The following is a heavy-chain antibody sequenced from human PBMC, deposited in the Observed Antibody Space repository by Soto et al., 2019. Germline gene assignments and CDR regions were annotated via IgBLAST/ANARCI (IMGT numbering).Heavy chain of an antibody. CDR1: GGSFSGYY. CDR2: INHSGST. Sequence: PSETLSLTCAVYGGSFSGYYWSWIRQPPGKGLEWIGEINHSGSTNYNPSLKSRVTISVDTSKNQFSLKLSSVTAADTAVYYCARLSTYYDFWSGYSIHFDYWGQGTLVTVSS. D-gene: IGHD3-3*01. J-gene: IGHJ4*02. V-gene: IGHV4-34*01. CDR3: ARLSTYYDFWSGYSIHFDY.